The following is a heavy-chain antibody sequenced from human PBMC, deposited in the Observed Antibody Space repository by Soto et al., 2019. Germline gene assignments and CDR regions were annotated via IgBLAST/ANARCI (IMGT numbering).Heavy chain of an antibody. J-gene: IGHJ3*02. CDR3: AKDYDSNYAPEAFDN. Sequence: GGSLRLSCAASGFTFSSYAMSWVRQAPGKGLEWVSAISGSGGSTYYADSVKGRFTISRDNSKNTLYLQMNSLRAEDTAVYYCAKDYDSNYAPEAFDNWGQGTMVTVSS. V-gene: IGHV3-23*01. CDR2: ISGSGGST. CDR1: GFTFSSYA. D-gene: IGHD4-4*01.